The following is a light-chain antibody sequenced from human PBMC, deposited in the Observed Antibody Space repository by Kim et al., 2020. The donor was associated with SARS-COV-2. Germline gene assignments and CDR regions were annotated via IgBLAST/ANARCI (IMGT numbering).Light chain of an antibody. CDR2: QDT. Sequence: SYELTQPPSVSVSPGQTASITCSVDKLGDKYVCWYQQKPGHYPLLVIYQDTKRPSGIPERFSGSYSGNTATLTISGTQAMDEADYYCQEWDTNTFYVFGSGTKVTDL. J-gene: IGLJ1*01. V-gene: IGLV3-1*01. CDR1: KLGDKY. CDR3: QEWDTNTFYV.